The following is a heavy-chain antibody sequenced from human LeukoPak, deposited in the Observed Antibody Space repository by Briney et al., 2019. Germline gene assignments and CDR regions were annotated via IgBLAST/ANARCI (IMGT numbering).Heavy chain of an antibody. CDR3: ARGTIVATNPPDY. CDR1: GGTFSSYA. V-gene: IGHV1-69*04. Sequence: SVRVSCMASGGTFSSYAISSVPQAPGQGREWMGRIIPIVGIANYAQKCQGRVTITADKSTCTAYMELSSLRSEATAVYYCARGTIVATNPPDYWGQGTLVTVSS. J-gene: IGHJ4*02. D-gene: IGHD5-12*01. CDR2: IIPIVGIA.